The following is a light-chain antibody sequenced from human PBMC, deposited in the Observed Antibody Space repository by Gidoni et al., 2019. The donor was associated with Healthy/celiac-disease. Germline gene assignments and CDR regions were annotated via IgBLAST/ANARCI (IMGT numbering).Light chain of an antibody. V-gene: IGKV1-9*01. CDR2: AAS. CDR1: QGISSY. CDR3: QQLNSYPLFT. Sequence: DIQLTQSPSFLSASVGDRVTITCRASQGISSYLAWYQQEPGKAPKLLIYAASTLQSGVPSRFSGSGSGTEFTLTISRLQPEDFATYYCQQLNSYPLFTFGPGTKVDIK. J-gene: IGKJ3*01.